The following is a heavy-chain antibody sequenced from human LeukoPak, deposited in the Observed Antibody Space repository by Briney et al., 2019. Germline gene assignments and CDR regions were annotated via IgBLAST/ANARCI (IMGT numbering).Heavy chain of an antibody. V-gene: IGHV1-3*01. CDR1: GYTFTSYA. CDR3: ARDKYSYGYKDGFDY. J-gene: IGHJ4*02. Sequence: GASVKVSCKASGYTFTSYAMHWVRQAPGQRLEWVGWINAANGDTKYSQKLRGRVTITRDTSASTAYMELSSLRSEDTAVYYCARDKYSYGYKDGFDYWGQGTLVTVSS. D-gene: IGHD5-18*01. CDR2: INAANGDT.